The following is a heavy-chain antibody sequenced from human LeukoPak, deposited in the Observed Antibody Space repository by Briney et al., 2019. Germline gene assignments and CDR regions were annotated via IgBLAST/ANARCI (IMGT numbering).Heavy chain of an antibody. J-gene: IGHJ6*02. CDR3: ASNFWSGDYYYGMDV. Sequence: ASVKVSCKASGYTFTSYYMHWVRQATGQGLEWMGWMNPNSGNTGYAQKFQGRVTMTRNTSISTAYMELSSLRSEDTAVYYCASNFWSGDYYYGMDVWGQGTTVTVSS. CDR1: GYTFTSYY. V-gene: IGHV1-8*02. CDR2: MNPNSGNT. D-gene: IGHD3-3*01.